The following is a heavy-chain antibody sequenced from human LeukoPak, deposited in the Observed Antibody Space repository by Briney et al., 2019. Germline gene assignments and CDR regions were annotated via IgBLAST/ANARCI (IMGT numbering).Heavy chain of an antibody. D-gene: IGHD1-26*01. CDR3: ARDSVGDYDPFDY. Sequence: PGGSLRLSCAASGFTFSSYSMNWVRQAPGKGLEWVSYISSSSSTIYYADPVKGRFTISRDNAKNSLYLQMNSLRAEDTAVYYCARDSVGDYDPFDYWGQGTLVTVSS. V-gene: IGHV3-48*01. J-gene: IGHJ4*02. CDR2: ISSSSSTI. CDR1: GFTFSSYS.